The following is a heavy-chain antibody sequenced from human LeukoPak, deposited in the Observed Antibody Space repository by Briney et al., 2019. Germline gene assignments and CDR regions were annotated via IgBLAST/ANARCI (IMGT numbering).Heavy chain of an antibody. V-gene: IGHV1-18*01. Sequence: ASVKVSCKASGYTFISYGISWVRQAPGQGLEWMGWISAYNGNTNYAQKLQGRVTMTTDTSTSTAYMELRSLRSDDAAVYYCARAHIYCSGGSCYSYYFDYWGQGTLVTVSS. CDR1: GYTFISYG. D-gene: IGHD2-15*01. CDR3: ARAHIYCSGGSCYSYYFDY. CDR2: ISAYNGNT. J-gene: IGHJ4*02.